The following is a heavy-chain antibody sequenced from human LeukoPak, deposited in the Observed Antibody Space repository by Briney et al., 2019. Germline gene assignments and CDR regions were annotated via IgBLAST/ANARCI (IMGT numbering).Heavy chain of an antibody. D-gene: IGHD2-8*01. CDR3: ARHPRCCTNGVCYTRWFDP. CDR1: GGSFSGYY. J-gene: IGHJ5*02. V-gene: IGHV4-34*01. CDR2: INHSGST. Sequence: SETLSLTCAVYGGSFSGYYWSWIRQAPGKGLEWIGEINHSGSTNYNPSLKSRVTISVDTSKNQFSLKLSSVTAADTAVYYCARHPRCCTNGVCYTRWFDPWGQGTLVTVSS.